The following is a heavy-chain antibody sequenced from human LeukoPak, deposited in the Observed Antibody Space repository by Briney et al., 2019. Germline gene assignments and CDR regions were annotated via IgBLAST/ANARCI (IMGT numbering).Heavy chain of an antibody. CDR1: GFTFNRYG. D-gene: IGHD6-19*01. V-gene: IGHV3-30*18. CDR3: AKEPAEYSSGWYYAD. CDR2: IAHDGSIT. J-gene: IGHJ4*02. Sequence: GGSLRLSCAASGFTFNRYGMQWVRQAPGKGPEWVGVIAHDGSITHYADSVKGRFTISRDNSKNALYLQMNSLRSEDTAVYFCAKEPAEYSSGWYYADWGQGTLVTVSS.